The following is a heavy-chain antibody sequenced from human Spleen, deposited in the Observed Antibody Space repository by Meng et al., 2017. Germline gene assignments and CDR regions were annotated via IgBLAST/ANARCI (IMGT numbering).Heavy chain of an antibody. CDR3: ATRDIAVAGVAFDY. V-gene: IGHV4-4*02. D-gene: IGHD6-19*01. Sequence: QVRLQESGPGLVKPSGTLSLTCTVSGGSISSSNWWSWVRQPPGKGLEWIGEIYHTGSTNYNPSLKSRVTISVDKSKNQFSLKLSSVTAADTAVYYCATRDIAVAGVAFDYWGQGTLVTVSS. CDR1: GGSISSSNW. CDR2: IYHTGST. J-gene: IGHJ4*02.